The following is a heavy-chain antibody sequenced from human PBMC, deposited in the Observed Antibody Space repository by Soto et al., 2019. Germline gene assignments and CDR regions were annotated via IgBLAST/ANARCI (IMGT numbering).Heavy chain of an antibody. V-gene: IGHV3-30*18. Sequence: QVQLLESGGGVVQPGRSLRLSCAASGFTFSSYGMHWVRQAPGKGLEWVAVISYDGSNKYYADSVKGRFTISRDNSKNTLYLQMNSLRAEDTAVYYCAKARLRVNLFDYWGEGTLVTVYS. CDR1: GFTFSSYG. CDR3: AKARLRVNLFDY. D-gene: IGHD2-15*01. CDR2: ISYDGSNK. J-gene: IGHJ4*02.